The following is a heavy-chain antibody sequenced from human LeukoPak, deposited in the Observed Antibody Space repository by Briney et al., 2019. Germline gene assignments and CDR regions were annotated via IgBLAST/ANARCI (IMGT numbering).Heavy chain of an antibody. D-gene: IGHD1-26*01. CDR1: GGSISSSSYY. CDR3: ARVEVGAYYYFDY. CDR2: IYYSGST. J-gene: IGHJ4*02. V-gene: IGHV4-39*07. Sequence: NPSETLSLTCTVSGGSISSSSYYWNWIRQPPGKGLEWIGSIYYSGSTNYNPSLKSRVTISVDTSKNQFSLKLSSVTAADTAVYYCARVEVGAYYYFDYWGQGTLVTVSS.